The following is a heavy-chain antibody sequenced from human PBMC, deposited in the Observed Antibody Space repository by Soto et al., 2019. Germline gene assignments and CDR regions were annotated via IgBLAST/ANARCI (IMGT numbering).Heavy chain of an antibody. D-gene: IGHD3-3*01. V-gene: IGHV4-59*08. Sequence: SETLSLTCTVSGGSISSYYWSWIRQPPGKGLEWIGYIYYSGSTNYNPSLKSRVTISVDTSKNQFYLKLSSVTAADTAVYYCARHFPAISPFDYWGQGTLVTVSS. J-gene: IGHJ4*02. CDR1: GGSISSYY. CDR3: ARHFPAISPFDY. CDR2: IYYSGST.